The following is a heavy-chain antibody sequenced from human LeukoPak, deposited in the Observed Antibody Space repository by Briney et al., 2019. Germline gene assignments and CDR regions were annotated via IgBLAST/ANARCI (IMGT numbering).Heavy chain of an antibody. Sequence: SVKVSCKASGGSFSSCAISWVRQAPGQGLEWMGGIIPIFGTANYAQKFQGRVTITTDESTSTAYMELSSLRSEDTAVYYCARDPTQGYYDFWSGYYKGWFDPWGQGTLVTAPS. CDR3: ARDPTQGYYDFWSGYYKGWFDP. D-gene: IGHD3-3*01. CDR1: GGSFSSCA. V-gene: IGHV1-69*05. CDR2: IIPIFGTA. J-gene: IGHJ5*02.